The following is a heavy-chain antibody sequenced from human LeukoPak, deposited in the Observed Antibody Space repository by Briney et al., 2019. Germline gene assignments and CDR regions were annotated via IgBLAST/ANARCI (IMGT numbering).Heavy chain of an antibody. CDR1: GGSISSHY. Sequence: SETLSLTCTVSGGSISSHYWSWIRQPPGKGLEWIGYIYYSGSTNYNPSLKSRVTISVDTSKNQFSLKLSSVTAADTAVYYCARIMVRGVSDYWGQGTLVTVSS. CDR2: IYYSGST. J-gene: IGHJ4*02. CDR3: ARIMVRGVSDY. D-gene: IGHD3-10*01. V-gene: IGHV4-59*11.